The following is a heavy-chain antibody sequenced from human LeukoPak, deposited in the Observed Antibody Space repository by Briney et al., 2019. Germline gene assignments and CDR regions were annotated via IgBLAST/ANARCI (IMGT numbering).Heavy chain of an antibody. CDR2: ISYDGSNK. CDR1: GFTFSSYF. J-gene: IGHJ6*03. Sequence: GGSLRLSCAASGFTFSSYFMHWVRQAPGKGLEGVAIISYDGSNKYYADSVKGRFTISRDNSKNTLYLQMNSLRAEDTAVYYCARDPPTIFGVVPLSMDVWGKGTTVTVSS. D-gene: IGHD3-3*01. V-gene: IGHV3-30*04. CDR3: ARDPPTIFGVVPLSMDV.